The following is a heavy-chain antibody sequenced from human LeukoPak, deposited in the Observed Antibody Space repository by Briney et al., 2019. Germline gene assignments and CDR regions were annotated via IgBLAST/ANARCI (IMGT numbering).Heavy chain of an antibody. V-gene: IGHV3-48*02. Sequence: QSGGSLRLSCAASGFTFSSYSMNWVRQAPGKGLEWVSYISSSSSTIYYADSVKGRFTISRDNAKNSLYLQMNSLRDEDTAVYYCARVGVTATGQVIGFQHWGQGTLVTVSS. CDR2: ISSSSSTI. J-gene: IGHJ1*01. CDR3: ARVGVTATGQVIGFQH. CDR1: GFTFSSYS. D-gene: IGHD6-13*01.